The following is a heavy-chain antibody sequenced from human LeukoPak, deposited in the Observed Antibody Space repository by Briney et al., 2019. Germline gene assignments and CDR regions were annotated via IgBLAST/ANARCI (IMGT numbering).Heavy chain of an antibody. J-gene: IGHJ5*02. V-gene: IGHV3-23*01. CDR2: ISGSGGST. CDR3: AKDVRSDAYYDFWSGYYKENWFDP. Sequence: GGSLRLSCAASGFTFGSYAMSWVRQAPGKGLGWVSAISGSGGSTYYADSVKCRFTISRDNSKNTLYLQMNSLRAEDTAVYYCAKDVRSDAYYDFWSGYYKENWFDPWGQGTLVTVSS. D-gene: IGHD3-3*01. CDR1: GFTFGSYA.